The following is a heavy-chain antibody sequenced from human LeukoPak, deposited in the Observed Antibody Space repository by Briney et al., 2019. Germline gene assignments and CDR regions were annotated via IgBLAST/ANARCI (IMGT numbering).Heavy chain of an antibody. CDR2: ISYDGSNK. J-gene: IGHJ4*02. D-gene: IGHD1-7*01. Sequence: GRSLRLSCAASGFTFSSYAMHWVRQAPGKGLEWVAVISYDGSNKYYADSVKGRFTISRDNSKNTLYLQMNSLRAEDTAVYYCVRGTGTTYYWGQGTLVTVSS. CDR3: VRGTGTTYY. V-gene: IGHV3-30*01. CDR1: GFTFSSYA.